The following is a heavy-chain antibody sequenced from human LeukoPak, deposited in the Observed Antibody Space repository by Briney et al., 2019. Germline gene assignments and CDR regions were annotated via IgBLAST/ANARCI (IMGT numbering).Heavy chain of an antibody. Sequence: GGSLRLSCAASGFTFSSYSMNWVRQAPGKGLEWVSSISSSSSYIYYADSVKGRFTISRDNAKNSLYLQMNSLRAEDTAVYYCAGDTASSGWLFDYWGQGTLVTVSS. CDR1: GFTFSSYS. V-gene: IGHV3-21*01. CDR2: ISSSSSYI. J-gene: IGHJ4*02. D-gene: IGHD6-19*01. CDR3: AGDTASSGWLFDY.